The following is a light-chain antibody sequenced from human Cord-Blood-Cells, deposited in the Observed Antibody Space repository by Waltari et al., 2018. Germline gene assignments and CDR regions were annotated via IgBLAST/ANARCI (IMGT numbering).Light chain of an antibody. Sequence: ELVLTQSPGTLSSSPGERATLSCRASQSVSSSYLAWYQQKPGQAPRLLIYGASSRATGIPDRFSGSGSGTDFTLTISRLEPEEFAVYYCQQYGSSPMYTFGQGTKLEIK. CDR2: GAS. V-gene: IGKV3-20*01. CDR1: QSVSSSY. CDR3: QQYGSSPMYT. J-gene: IGKJ2*01.